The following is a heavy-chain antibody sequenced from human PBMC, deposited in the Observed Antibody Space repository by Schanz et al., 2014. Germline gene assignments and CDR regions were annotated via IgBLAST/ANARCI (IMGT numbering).Heavy chain of an antibody. CDR1: GFTFSSYS. CDR2: ITTAGTKM. Sequence: QVQLVESGGGVVQPGKSLRLSCAASGFTFSSYSMHWVRQAPGKGLEWVAAITTAGTKMYYADSVRGRFTVSRDNSKNTRYLEVNSLRPEDTALYYCARDSSHWLVDYWGQGTLVTVSS. CDR3: ARDSSHWLVDY. D-gene: IGHD6-19*01. J-gene: IGHJ4*02. V-gene: IGHV3-30-3*01.